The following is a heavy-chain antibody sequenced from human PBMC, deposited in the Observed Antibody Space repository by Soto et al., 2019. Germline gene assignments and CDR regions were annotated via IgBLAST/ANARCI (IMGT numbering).Heavy chain of an antibody. CDR2: IIPIFGTA. D-gene: IGHD1-26*01. J-gene: IGHJ4*02. CDR1: GGTFGSYA. CDR3: AREGGIVGAIDY. V-gene: IGHV1-69*13. Sequence: SVKVSCKASGGTFGSYAISWVRQAPGQGLEWMGGIIPIFGTANYAQKFQGRVTITADESTSTAYMELSSLRSEDTAVYYCAREGGIVGAIDYWGQGTLVTVSS.